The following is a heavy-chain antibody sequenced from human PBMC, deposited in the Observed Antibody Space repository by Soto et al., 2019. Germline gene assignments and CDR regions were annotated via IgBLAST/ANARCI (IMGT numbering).Heavy chain of an antibody. J-gene: IGHJ4*02. CDR3: AKGCRGWYGGFDY. V-gene: IGHV3-23*01. CDR2: ISGSGGST. Sequence: EVQLLESGGGLVQPGGSLRLSCAASGFTFSSYAMSWVRQAPGKGLEWVSAISGSGGSTYYADSVKGRFTISRDNSKSTLYLQMSSLRAEDTAVYYCAKGCRGWYGGFDYWGQGTLVTVSS. D-gene: IGHD6-19*01. CDR1: GFTFSSYA.